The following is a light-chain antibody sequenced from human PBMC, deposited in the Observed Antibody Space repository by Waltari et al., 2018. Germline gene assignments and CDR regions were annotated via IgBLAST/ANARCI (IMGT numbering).Light chain of an antibody. CDR3: QQSYTTPRT. J-gene: IGKJ1*01. CDR1: QTITSY. Sequence: DIQMTQSPSSLSASVGDRGTITCRASQTITSYLNWYQQTPGKAPKVLIYAASSLQSGVPSRFSGSGSGTDFTLTISSLQPEDFATYYCQQSYTTPRTFGQGTKVEIK. V-gene: IGKV1-39*01. CDR2: AAS.